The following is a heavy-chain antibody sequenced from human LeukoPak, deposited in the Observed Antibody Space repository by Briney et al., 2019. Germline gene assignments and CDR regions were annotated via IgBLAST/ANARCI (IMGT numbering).Heavy chain of an antibody. CDR2: IIPIFGTA. D-gene: IGHD4-17*01. J-gene: IGHJ4*02. V-gene: IGHV1-69*13. Sequence: ASVTVSCKASGGTFSSYAISWVRQAPGQGLEWMGGIIPIFGTANYAQKFQGRVTITADESTSTAYMELSRLRSEDTAVYYCATYGDYRDFDYWGQGTLVTVSS. CDR3: ATYGDYRDFDY. CDR1: GGTFSSYA.